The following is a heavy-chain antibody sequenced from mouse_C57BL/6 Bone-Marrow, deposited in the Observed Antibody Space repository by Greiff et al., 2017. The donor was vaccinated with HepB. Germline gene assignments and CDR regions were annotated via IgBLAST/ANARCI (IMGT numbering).Heavy chain of an antibody. V-gene: IGHV5-12*01. Sequence: DVKLVESGGGLVQPGGSLKLSCAASGFTFSDYYMYWVRQTPEKRLEWVAYISNGGGSTYYPDTVKGRFTISRDNAKNTLYLQMSRLKYEDTAMYYCARHRGFAYWGQGTLVTVSA. D-gene: IGHD3-3*01. CDR3: ARHRGFAY. J-gene: IGHJ3*01. CDR1: GFTFSDYY. CDR2: ISNGGGST.